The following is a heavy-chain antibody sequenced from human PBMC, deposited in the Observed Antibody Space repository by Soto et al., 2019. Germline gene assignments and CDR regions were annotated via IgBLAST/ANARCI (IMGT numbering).Heavy chain of an antibody. Sequence: SETLSLTCAVSVGSISSGGYSWSWIRQPPGKGLEWIGYIYHSGSTYYNPSLKSRVTISVDRSKNQFSLKLSSVTAADTAVYYCARVSRDGYNYYFDYWGQGTLVTVSS. J-gene: IGHJ4*02. D-gene: IGHD5-12*01. CDR3: ARVSRDGYNYYFDY. V-gene: IGHV4-30-2*01. CDR2: IYHSGST. CDR1: VGSISSGGYS.